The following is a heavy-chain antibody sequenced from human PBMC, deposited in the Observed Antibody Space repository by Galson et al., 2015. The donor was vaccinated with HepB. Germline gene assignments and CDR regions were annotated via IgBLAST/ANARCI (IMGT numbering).Heavy chain of an antibody. CDR3: ARDQGYCSSTSCYRSHPHGYYYGMDV. CDR1: GFTFSSYW. CDR2: VRSDGSSR. J-gene: IGHJ6*02. Sequence: SLRLSCAASGFTFSSYWMHWVRQAPGKGLVWVSRVRSDGSSRRYADSVKGRFTISRDNAKNTLYLQMNSLRAEDTAVYYCARDQGYCSSTSCYRSHPHGYYYGMDVWGQGTTVTVSS. V-gene: IGHV3-74*01. D-gene: IGHD2-2*02.